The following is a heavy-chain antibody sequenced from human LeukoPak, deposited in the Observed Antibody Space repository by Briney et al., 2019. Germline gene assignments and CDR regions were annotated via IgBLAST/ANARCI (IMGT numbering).Heavy chain of an antibody. CDR3: AKDSGSYRLGVKQQGY. D-gene: IGHD1-26*01. CDR2: IYYSGST. Sequence: PSETLSLTCTVSGGSISSYYWSWIRQPPGKGLEWIGYIYYSGSTNYNPSLKSRVTISVDTSKNQFSLKLSSVTAADTAVYYCAKDSGSYRLGVKQQGYWGQGTLVTVSS. J-gene: IGHJ4*02. V-gene: IGHV4-59*01. CDR1: GGSISSYY.